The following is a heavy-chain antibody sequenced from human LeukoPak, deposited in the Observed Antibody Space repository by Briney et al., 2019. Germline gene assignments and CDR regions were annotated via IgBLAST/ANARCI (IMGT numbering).Heavy chain of an antibody. D-gene: IGHD4-17*01. CDR2: ISAYNGNT. V-gene: IGHV1-18*01. J-gene: IGHJ4*02. CDR1: GYTFTSYG. CDR3: ARAEDYGDLPGALDY. Sequence: ASVKVSCKASGYTFTSYGISWVRQAPGQGLEWMGWISAYNGNTNCAQKLQGRVTMTTDTSTSTAYMELRSLRSDDTAVYYCARAEDYGDLPGALDYWGQGTLVTVSS.